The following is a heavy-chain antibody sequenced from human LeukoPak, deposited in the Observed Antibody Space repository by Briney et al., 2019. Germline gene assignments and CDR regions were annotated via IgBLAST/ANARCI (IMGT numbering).Heavy chain of an antibody. V-gene: IGHV3-23*01. J-gene: IGHJ4*02. CDR1: GFSFSSYA. CDR2: ISTSGTAT. Sequence: GGSLRLSCAASGFSFSSYAMSWVRQAPGKGLEWDSLISTSGTATYYADSVKCRFTISRDNSKNTMYLQMNSLGAEDTALYYCAKGSYSSGWISDYWGQGTLVTVSS. D-gene: IGHD6-19*01. CDR3: AKGSYSSGWISDY.